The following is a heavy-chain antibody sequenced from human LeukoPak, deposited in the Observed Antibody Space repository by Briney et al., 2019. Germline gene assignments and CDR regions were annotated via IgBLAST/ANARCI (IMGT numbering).Heavy chain of an antibody. CDR1: GGSISSYY. CDR3: ARRIGSGGYSSYYYSIEV. V-gene: IGHV4-59*01. D-gene: IGHD3-10*01. Sequence: PSETLSLTCTVSGGSISSYYWSWIRQPPGKGLEWIGYIYYSGSTNYNPSLKSRLTISVHTSKKQFSLKLSSVTAADTAVYNCARRIGSGGYSSYYYSIEVWGKGTTVTVSS. J-gene: IGHJ6*03. CDR2: IYYSGST.